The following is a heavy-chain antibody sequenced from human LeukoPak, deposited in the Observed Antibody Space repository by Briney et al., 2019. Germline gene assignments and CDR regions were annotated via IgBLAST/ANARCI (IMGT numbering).Heavy chain of an antibody. CDR3: TSRGYSGYGQFDY. CDR2: ISAYNGNT. CDR1: GYTFTSFG. D-gene: IGHD5-12*01. J-gene: IGHJ4*02. V-gene: IGHV1-18*01. Sequence: ASVKVSCRASGYTFTSFGISWVRQAPGQGLEWMGWISAYNGNTNYAQKLQGRVTMTTDTSTSTAYMELRSLRADDTAVHYCTSRGYSGYGQFDYWGQGTLVTVSS.